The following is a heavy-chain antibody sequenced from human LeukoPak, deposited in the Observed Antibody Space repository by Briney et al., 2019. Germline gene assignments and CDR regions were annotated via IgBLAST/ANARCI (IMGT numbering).Heavy chain of an antibody. Sequence: GASLRLSCAASGFTFSSYAMSWVRQAPGKGLEWVSAISGSGGSTYYADSVKGRFTISRDNSKNTLYLQMNSLRAEDTAVYCCAKVGSIAADFDYWGQGTLVTVSS. CDR3: AKVGSIAADFDY. CDR2: ISGSGGST. V-gene: IGHV3-23*01. D-gene: IGHD6-6*01. CDR1: GFTFSSYA. J-gene: IGHJ4*02.